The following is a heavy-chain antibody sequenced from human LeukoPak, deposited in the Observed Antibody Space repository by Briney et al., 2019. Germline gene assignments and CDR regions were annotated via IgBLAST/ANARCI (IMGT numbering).Heavy chain of an antibody. CDR2: INPTGGST. J-gene: IGHJ5*02. Sequence: ASVKVSCKASGYTFTSYYMHWVRQAPGQGLEWMGLINPTGGSTGYAQKFQGRVTMTRDMSTSTDYMELSSLRSEDTAIYYCARDNSVGDNAWWFDPWGQGILVTVSP. V-gene: IGHV1-46*01. CDR3: ARDNSVGDNAWWFDP. D-gene: IGHD1-26*01. CDR1: GYTFTSYY.